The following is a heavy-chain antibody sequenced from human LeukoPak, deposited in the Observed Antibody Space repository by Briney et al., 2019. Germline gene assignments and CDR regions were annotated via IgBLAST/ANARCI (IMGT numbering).Heavy chain of an antibody. J-gene: IGHJ4*02. CDR2: IYYSGST. CDR3: ARRRYSLDY. D-gene: IGHD5-18*01. Sequence: SETLSLTCTVSGDSISSYYWSWIRQPPGKGLEWIGYIYYSGSTNYNPSLKSRVTISVDTSKNQFSLKLSSVTAADTAVYYCARRRYSLDYWGQGTLVTVSS. CDR1: GDSISSYY. V-gene: IGHV4-59*01.